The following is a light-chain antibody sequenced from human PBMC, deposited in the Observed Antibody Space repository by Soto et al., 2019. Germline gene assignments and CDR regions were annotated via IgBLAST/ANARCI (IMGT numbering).Light chain of an antibody. CDR1: SSNIGSNY. CDR2: RNN. V-gene: IGLV1-47*01. Sequence: QSVLTQPPSASGTPGQRVTISCSGSSSNIGSNYVYWYQQLPGTAPKLLIYRNNQRPSGVPDRFSGSKSGTSASLAISGLRSEDEADYYCAAWDDSLSGRGVFGTGXKVTVL. J-gene: IGLJ1*01. CDR3: AAWDDSLSGRGV.